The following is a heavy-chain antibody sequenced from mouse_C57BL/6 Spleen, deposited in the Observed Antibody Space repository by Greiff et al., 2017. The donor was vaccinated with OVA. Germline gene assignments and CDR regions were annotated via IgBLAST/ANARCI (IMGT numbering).Heavy chain of an antibody. V-gene: IGHV2-9-1*01. CDR3: ARGGPYYYGSRDYYAMDD. D-gene: IGHD1-1*01. J-gene: IGHJ4*01. CDR1: GFSLTSYA. Sequence: VKLVESGPGLVAPSQSLSITCTVSGFSLTSYAISWVRQPPGKGLEWLGVIWTGGGTNYNSALKSRLSISKDNSKSQVFLKMNSLQTDDTARYYCARGGPYYYGSRDYYAMDDWGQGTSVTVSS. CDR2: IWTGGGT.